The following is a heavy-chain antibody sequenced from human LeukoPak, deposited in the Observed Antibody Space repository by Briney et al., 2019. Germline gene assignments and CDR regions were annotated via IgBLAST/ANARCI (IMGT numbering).Heavy chain of an antibody. D-gene: IGHD5-18*01. J-gene: IGHJ4*02. CDR1: GGSISGYY. CDR3: ASGERGYSYGPLDY. Sequence: SETLSLTCTVSGGSISGYYWIWMRQPPGKGLEWIGYIYYSGSTDYNPSLKSRVTISVDTSKNQFSLKLSSVTAADTAVYYCASGERGYSYGPLDYWGQGTLVTVSS. CDR2: IYYSGST. V-gene: IGHV4-59*08.